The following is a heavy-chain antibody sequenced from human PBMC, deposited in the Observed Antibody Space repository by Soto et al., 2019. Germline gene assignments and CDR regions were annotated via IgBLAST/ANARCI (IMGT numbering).Heavy chain of an antibody. CDR2: ISYDGSNK. CDR1: GFTFSSYA. D-gene: IGHD5-18*01. V-gene: IGHV3-30-3*01. CDR3: ARDGVQLWLNYGIDV. Sequence: ESGGGVVQLGMSLRLSCAASGFTFSSYAMHWVRQAPGKGVEWVAVISYDGSNKFYADSVKGRFTISRDNSKNTLYVQMNSLRAEDTAVYYGARDGVQLWLNYGIDVWGQGTTVTVSS. J-gene: IGHJ6*02.